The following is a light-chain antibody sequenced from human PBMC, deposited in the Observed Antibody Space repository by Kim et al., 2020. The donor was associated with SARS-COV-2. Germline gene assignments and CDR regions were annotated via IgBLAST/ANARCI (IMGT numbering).Light chain of an antibody. V-gene: IGKV1-27*01. CDR1: QCISNY. J-gene: IGKJ1*01. CDR2: AAS. Sequence: ASVGDRVTSTCRASQCISNYLAWYQQKPGIVPKLLINAASTLQPGVPSRFSGSGSGADFTLTISSLQPEDVATYYCHKYDDAPWTFGQGTKVDIK. CDR3: HKYDDAPWT.